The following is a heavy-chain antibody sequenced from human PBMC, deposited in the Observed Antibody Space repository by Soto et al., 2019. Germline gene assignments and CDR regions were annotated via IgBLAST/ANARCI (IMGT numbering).Heavy chain of an antibody. CDR1: GFTFDDYA. CDR2: ISWNSGSI. Sequence: GGSLRLSCAASGFTFDDYAMHWVRQAPGKGLEWVSGISWNSGSIGYADSVKGRFTISRDNAKNSLYLQMNSLRAEDTALYYCAKDDAAANYYGMDVWGQGXTVTVYS. CDR3: AKDDAAANYYGMDV. D-gene: IGHD2-2*01. J-gene: IGHJ6*02. V-gene: IGHV3-9*01.